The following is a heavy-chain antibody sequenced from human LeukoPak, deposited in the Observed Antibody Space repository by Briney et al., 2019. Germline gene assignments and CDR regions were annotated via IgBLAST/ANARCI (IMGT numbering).Heavy chain of an antibody. Sequence: ASVKVSCKASGYTFTSYDINWVRQATGQGLEWMGWINPNSGGTNYAQKFQGRVTMTRDTSISTAYMELSRLRSDDTAVYYCARDHDTIVWGKGTTVTVSS. CDR3: ARDHDTIV. D-gene: IGHD3-10*01. V-gene: IGHV1-2*02. J-gene: IGHJ6*04. CDR2: INPNSGGT. CDR1: GYTFTSYD.